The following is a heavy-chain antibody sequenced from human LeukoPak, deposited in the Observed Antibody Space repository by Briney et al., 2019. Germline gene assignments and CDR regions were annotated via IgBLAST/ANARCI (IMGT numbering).Heavy chain of an antibody. CDR3: ARDNPNYYGSGSYSPTCYYCMDV. CDR2: IYSGGSR. CDR1: GFTVSSNY. Sequence: GGSLRLSCAASGFTVSSNYMSWVRQAPGKGLEWVSAIYSGGSRTYAASVKDGFTITRDNYNNTLYLQMKISRGEDTAVYYSARDNPNYYGSGSYSPTCYYCMDVWGQGSSVTVSS. V-gene: IGHV3-53*01. D-gene: IGHD3-10*01. J-gene: IGHJ6*01.